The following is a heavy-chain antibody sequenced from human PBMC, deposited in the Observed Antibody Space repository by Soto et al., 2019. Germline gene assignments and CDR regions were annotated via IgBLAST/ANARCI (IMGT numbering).Heavy chain of an antibody. CDR3: TSPARYSYDLTIDY. D-gene: IGHD5-18*01. CDR2: IKSKTDGGTT. V-gene: IGHV3-15*01. Sequence: PGGSLRLSCAASGFTFSNAWMSWVRQAPGKGLEWVGRIKSKTDGGTTDYAAPVKGRFTISRDDSKNTLYLQMNSLKTEDTAVYYCTSPARYSYDLTIDYWGQGTLVTVSS. CDR1: GFTFSNAW. J-gene: IGHJ4*02.